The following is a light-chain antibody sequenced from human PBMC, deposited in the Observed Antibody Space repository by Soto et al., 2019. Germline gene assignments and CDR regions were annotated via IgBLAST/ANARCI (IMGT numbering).Light chain of an antibody. CDR3: QQYNNWPLT. CDR1: QTVSSS. CDR2: EAS. V-gene: IGKV3-11*01. J-gene: IGKJ4*01. Sequence: EIVLRQSPGTLSLSPGERSTLSCRASQTVSSSLAWYQQKPGQAPRLLICEASNRATGIPARFSGSGSGADFTLTISSLQSEDFAVYYCQQYNNWPLTFGGGTKVDIK.